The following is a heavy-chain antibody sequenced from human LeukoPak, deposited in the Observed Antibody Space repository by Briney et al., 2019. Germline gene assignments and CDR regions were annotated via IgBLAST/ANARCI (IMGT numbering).Heavy chain of an antibody. Sequence: SVKVCCKASGGTFSSYAISWVRQAPGQGLEWMGGIIPIFGTANYAQNFQGRVTITADESTSTAYMELSSLRSEDTAVYYCARGKSLLDPNRFDYWGQGTLVTVSS. CDR3: ARGKSLLDPNRFDY. CDR2: IIPIFGTA. J-gene: IGHJ4*02. D-gene: IGHD1-1*01. CDR1: GGTFSSYA. V-gene: IGHV1-69*13.